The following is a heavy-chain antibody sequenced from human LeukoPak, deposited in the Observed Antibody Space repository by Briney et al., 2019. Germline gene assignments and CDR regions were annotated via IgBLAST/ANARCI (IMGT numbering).Heavy chain of an antibody. CDR1: GFTFSIYW. D-gene: IGHD3-10*02. Sequence: GGSLRLSCAASGFTFSIYWMSWVRQAPGKGLEWVANIKVDGSEKYYVDSVKGRFTISRDNAKNSLYLQKNSLRAEDTAVYYCARGLPYYDVWGQGTLVTVSS. CDR2: IKVDGSEK. J-gene: IGHJ4*02. V-gene: IGHV3-7*01. CDR3: ARGLPYYDV.